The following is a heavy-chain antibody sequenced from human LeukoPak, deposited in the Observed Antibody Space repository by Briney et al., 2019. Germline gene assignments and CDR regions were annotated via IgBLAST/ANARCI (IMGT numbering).Heavy chain of an antibody. J-gene: IGHJ4*02. CDR3: ARDRGELLGDY. CDR2: ISYSGST. Sequence: SETLSLTCTVSSGSISSYYWTWIRQPPGKGLEWIGYISYSGSTNYNPSLKSRVTISVDTSKNQFSLKLSSVTAADTAVYYCARDRGELLGDYWGQGTLVTVSS. V-gene: IGHV4-59*01. D-gene: IGHD1-26*01. CDR1: SGSISSYY.